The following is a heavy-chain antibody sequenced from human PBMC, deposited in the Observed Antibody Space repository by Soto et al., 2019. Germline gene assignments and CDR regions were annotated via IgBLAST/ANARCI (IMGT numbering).Heavy chain of an antibody. J-gene: IGHJ6*02. CDR2: IYHSGST. CDR3: ARAHYGDYGYGMDV. CDR1: GGSISSGGYS. V-gene: IGHV4-30-2*01. D-gene: IGHD4-17*01. Sequence: QLQLQESGSGLVKPSQTLSLTCAVSGGSISSGGYSWSWIRQPPGKGLEWIGYIYHSGSTYYNPPLKSRVTIAVDRSKNQVSLKLSSVTAADTAVYYCARAHYGDYGYGMDVWGQGPTVTVSS.